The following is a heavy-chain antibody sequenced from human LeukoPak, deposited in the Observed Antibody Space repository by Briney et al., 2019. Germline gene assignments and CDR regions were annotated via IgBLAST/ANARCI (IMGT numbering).Heavy chain of an antibody. D-gene: IGHD6-13*01. Sequence: GASVKVSCKASGGTFSSYAISWVRQATGQGLEWMGWMNPNSGNTGYAQKFQGRVTITRNTSISTAYMELSSLRSEDTAVYYCARGIEYSSSWLFNRALQSNGNFDPWGQGTLVTVSS. V-gene: IGHV1-8*03. CDR1: GGTFSSYA. CDR3: ARGIEYSSSWLFNRALQSNGNFDP. J-gene: IGHJ5*02. CDR2: MNPNSGNT.